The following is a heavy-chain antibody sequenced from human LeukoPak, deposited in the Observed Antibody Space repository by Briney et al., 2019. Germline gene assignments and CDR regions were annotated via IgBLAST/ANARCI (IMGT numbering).Heavy chain of an antibody. V-gene: IGHV4-59*01. Sequence: PSETLSLTCTVSGGSISSYYWSWIRQPPGKGLEWIGYIYYSGSTNYNPSLKSRVTISVDTSKNQFSLKLSSVTAADTAVYYCARERVMNYYYDSSGYDYWGQGTLVTVSS. CDR1: GGSISSYY. CDR2: IYYSGST. CDR3: ARERVMNYYYDSSGYDY. J-gene: IGHJ4*02. D-gene: IGHD3-22*01.